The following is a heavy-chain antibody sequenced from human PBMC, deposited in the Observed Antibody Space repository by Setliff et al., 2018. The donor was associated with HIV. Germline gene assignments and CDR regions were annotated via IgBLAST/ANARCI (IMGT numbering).Heavy chain of an antibody. Sequence: ASVKVSCKASRSTFNSHTINWVRQAPGQGLDWMGRIIPILGVANYAQRFQGKVTITADKSTSTAYMELTSLRFDDTAMYYCASPYYYGSGTLGYWGQGTLVTVSS. CDR1: RSTFNSHT. V-gene: IGHV1-69*02. CDR3: ASPYYYGSGTLGY. D-gene: IGHD3-10*01. J-gene: IGHJ4*02. CDR2: IIPILGVA.